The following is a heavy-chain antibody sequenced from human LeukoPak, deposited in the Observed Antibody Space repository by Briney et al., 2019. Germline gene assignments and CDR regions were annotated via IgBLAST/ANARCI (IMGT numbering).Heavy chain of an antibody. V-gene: IGHV3-23*01. D-gene: IGHD3-22*01. J-gene: IGHJ4*02. CDR3: AKDQYDSSIFDY. Sequence: GGSLRLSCAASGFTFSSYAMSWVRQAPGKGLEWVSAISGSGGSTYYADSVKGRFTISRDNSRNTLYLQMNSLRAEDTAVYYCAKDQYDSSIFDYWGQGTLVTVSS. CDR2: ISGSGGST. CDR1: GFTFSSYA.